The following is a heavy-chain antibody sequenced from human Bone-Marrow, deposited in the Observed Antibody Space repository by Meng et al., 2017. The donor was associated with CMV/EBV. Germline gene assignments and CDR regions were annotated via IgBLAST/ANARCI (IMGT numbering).Heavy chain of an antibody. D-gene: IGHD6-19*01. CDR2: ISTYTGNT. CDR3: ATQYNSGWYLDY. J-gene: IGHJ4*02. V-gene: IGHV1-18*01. Sequence: ASVKVSCKASGYIFTTYGISWVRQAPGQGLEWMGWISTYTGNTTYAQKIQGRVTMTKDTSTNTAYMDLRNLRSDDTAVYYCATQYNSGWYLDYWGQGTLVTVSS. CDR1: GYIFTTYG.